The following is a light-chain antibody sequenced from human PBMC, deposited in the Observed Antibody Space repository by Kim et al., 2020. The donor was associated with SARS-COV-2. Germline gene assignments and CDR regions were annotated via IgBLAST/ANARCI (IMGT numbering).Light chain of an antibody. Sequence: SSELTQDPAVSVALGQTVRITCQGDSLRSYYASWYQQKPGQAPVVVIYGKNNRPSGIPDRFSRSSSGNTASLTITGAQAEDEADYYCNSRDSSGNHVVFG. CDR3: NSRDSSGNHVV. CDR2: GKN. CDR1: SLRSYY. J-gene: IGLJ2*01. V-gene: IGLV3-19*01.